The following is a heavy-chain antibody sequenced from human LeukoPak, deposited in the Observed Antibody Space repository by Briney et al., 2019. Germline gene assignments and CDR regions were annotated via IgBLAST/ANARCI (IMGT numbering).Heavy chain of an antibody. Sequence: GASVKVSCKASGGTFSSYAISWVRQAPGQGLEWMGGIIPIFGTANYAQKFQGRVTITADESTSTAYMELSSLRSEDTAVYYCARDDLGAASFDYWGQGTLVTVSS. CDR2: IIPIFGTA. J-gene: IGHJ4*02. D-gene: IGHD3-16*01. CDR1: GGTFSSYA. V-gene: IGHV1-69*13. CDR3: ARDDLGAASFDY.